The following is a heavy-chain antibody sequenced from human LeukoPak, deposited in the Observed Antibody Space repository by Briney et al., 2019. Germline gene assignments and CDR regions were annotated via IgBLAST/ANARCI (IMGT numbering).Heavy chain of an antibody. CDR2: IKSKTDGGTT. D-gene: IGHD4-17*01. CDR1: GFTLSDAW. Sequence: GGSLRLSCAASGFTLSDAWMSWVRQAPGKGLEWVGRIKSKTDGGTTDYAAPVKGRFTISRDNSKNTLYLQMNSLRAEDTAVYYCAKEDLVTTVTRWWTPGCFDYWGQGTLVTVSS. V-gene: IGHV3-15*01. J-gene: IGHJ4*02. CDR3: AKEDLVTTVTRWWTPGCFDY.